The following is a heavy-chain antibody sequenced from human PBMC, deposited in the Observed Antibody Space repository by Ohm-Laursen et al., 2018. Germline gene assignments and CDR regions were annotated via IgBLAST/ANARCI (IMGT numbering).Heavy chain of an antibody. D-gene: IGHD3-10*01. CDR2: ISYDGRQT. CDR1: GFTFSDYG. V-gene: IGHV3-30*18. J-gene: IGHJ2*01. CDR3: AKDRGSDWYFDV. Sequence: SLRLSCAAPGFTFSDYGSHWVRQAPGKGLEWVAVISYDGRQTYYADSVKGRFTISRDNPKSTLYLQMNSLRSEDTAVYYCAKDRGSDWYFDVWGRGTLVTVSS.